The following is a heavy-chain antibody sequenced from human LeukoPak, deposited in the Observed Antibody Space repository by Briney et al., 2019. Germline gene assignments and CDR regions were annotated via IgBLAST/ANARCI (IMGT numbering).Heavy chain of an antibody. D-gene: IGHD2-15*01. Sequence: GASVKVSCKASGYTFTSHAMNWVRQAPGQGLEWMGWINTNTGNPTYAQGFTGRFVFSLDTSVSTAYLQISSLKAEDTAVYYCARRNGRYCSGGSCYVGYYYYYYMNVWGKGTTVTVSS. V-gene: IGHV7-4-1*02. CDR3: ARRNGRYCSGGSCYVGYYYYYYMNV. CDR1: GYTFTSHA. CDR2: INTNTGNP. J-gene: IGHJ6*03.